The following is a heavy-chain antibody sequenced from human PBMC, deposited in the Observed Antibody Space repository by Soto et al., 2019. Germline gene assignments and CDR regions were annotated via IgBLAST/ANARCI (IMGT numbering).Heavy chain of an antibody. J-gene: IGHJ4*02. Sequence: GGSLRLACAASGFTFSSYGMHWVRQAPGKGLEWVAVISYDGSNKYYADSVKGRFTISRDNSKNTLYLQMNSLRAEDTAVYYCARGRYYYDSNPALDYCGQGTLVTVSS. D-gene: IGHD3-22*01. V-gene: IGHV3-30*03. CDR3: ARGRYYYDSNPALDY. CDR1: GFTFSSYG. CDR2: ISYDGSNK.